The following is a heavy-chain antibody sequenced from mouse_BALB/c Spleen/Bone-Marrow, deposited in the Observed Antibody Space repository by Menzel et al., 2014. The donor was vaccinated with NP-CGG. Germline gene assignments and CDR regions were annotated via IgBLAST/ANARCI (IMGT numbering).Heavy chain of an antibody. CDR1: GYSITNGYY. CDR2: ITYDGSS. J-gene: IGHJ4*01. Sequence: EVKVEESGPGLVKPSQSLSLTCSVTGYSITNGYYWNWIRQFPGNKLEWMAYITYDGSSDYNPSLKNRIPITRDTSKNQFFLKLNSVTTEDTSTYYCAMGHYAMDYWGQGTSVTVSS. CDR3: AMGHYAMDY. V-gene: IGHV3-6*02.